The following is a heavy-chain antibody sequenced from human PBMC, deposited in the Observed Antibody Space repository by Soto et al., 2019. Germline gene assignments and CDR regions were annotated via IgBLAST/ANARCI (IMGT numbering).Heavy chain of an antibody. Sequence: QVQLQQWGAGLLKPSETLSLTCAVYGGSFSGYYWSWIRQPPGKGLEWIGEINHSGSTNYNPSLTSRVTISVDTPKNQFSLKLSSVTAADTAVYYCARAWGHAADIWGQGTMVTVSS. J-gene: IGHJ3*02. CDR1: GGSFSGYY. CDR2: INHSGST. D-gene: IGHD7-27*01. CDR3: ARAWGHAADI. V-gene: IGHV4-34*01.